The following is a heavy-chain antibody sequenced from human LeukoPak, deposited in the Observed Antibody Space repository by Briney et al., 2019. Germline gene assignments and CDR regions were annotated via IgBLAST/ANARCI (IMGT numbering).Heavy chain of an antibody. J-gene: IGHJ4*02. CDR2: INLNSGGT. V-gene: IGHV1-2*02. CDR1: GYTFTGYY. CDR3: ARDRGNYCSGIAG. Sequence: ASVKVSCKASGYTFTGYYIHWVRQAPGQGLEWMGWINLNSGGTNYAQNFQGRVTMTRDTSLTTAYMELSRLRSDDTAVYYCARDRGNYCSGIAGWGQGTLVTVSS. D-gene: IGHD2-15*01.